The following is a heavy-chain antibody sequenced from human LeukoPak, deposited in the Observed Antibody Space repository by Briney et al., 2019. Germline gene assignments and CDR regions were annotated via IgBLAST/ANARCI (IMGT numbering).Heavy chain of an antibody. J-gene: IGHJ3*02. CDR2: INHSGST. D-gene: IGHD3-10*01. V-gene: IGHV4-34*01. CDR3: ARGPSVLLWFGELGAFDI. CDR1: GGSFSGYY. Sequence: NSSETLSLTCAVYGGSFSGYYWSWIRQPPGKGLEWIGEINHSGSTNYNPSLKSRVTISVDTSKNQFSLKLSSVTAADTAVYYCARGPSVLLWFGELGAFDIWGQGTMVTVSS.